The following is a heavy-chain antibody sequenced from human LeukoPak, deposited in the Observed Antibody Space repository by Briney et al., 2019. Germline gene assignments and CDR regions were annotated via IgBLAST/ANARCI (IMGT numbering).Heavy chain of an antibody. J-gene: IGHJ4*02. V-gene: IGHV4-38-2*02. CDR2: VFHSGNT. CDR1: GYSISSTYY. D-gene: IGHD6-6*01. Sequence: PSETLSLTCTVSGYSISSTYYWGWIRQPPGKGLEWVGSVFHSGNTYYNPSLTSRLTISADTSKNQFSLTLTSVTAADTAVYYCARDRSVGVLPAPPFDFWGQGTLVTVSS. CDR3: ARDRSVGVLPAPPFDF.